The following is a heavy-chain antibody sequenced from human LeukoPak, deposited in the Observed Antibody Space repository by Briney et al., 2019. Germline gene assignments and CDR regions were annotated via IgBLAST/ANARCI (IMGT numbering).Heavy chain of an antibody. V-gene: IGHV4-34*01. CDR2: INHSGST. CDR1: GGSFSGYY. Sequence: SETLSLTCAVYGGSFSGYYWSWIRQPPGKGLEWIGEINHSGSTNYNPSLKSRVTISVDTSKNQFSLKLSSVTAAGTAVYYCARVAVAGRFPNYWGQGTLVTVSS. CDR3: ARVAVAGRFPNY. J-gene: IGHJ4*02. D-gene: IGHD6-19*01.